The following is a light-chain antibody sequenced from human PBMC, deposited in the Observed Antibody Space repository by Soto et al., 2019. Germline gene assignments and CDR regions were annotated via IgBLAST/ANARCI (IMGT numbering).Light chain of an antibody. Sequence: IHLTQSPSFLSPSIGESVTMTCRASQVISTSLAWYQVKPGKAPKLLIYAASTLESGVPSRFSATVSGTEFSLTITSLQPEDFATYYCQQLFDSPITFGQGTRLEI. CDR3: QQLFDSPIT. CDR2: AAS. V-gene: IGKV1-9*01. CDR1: QVISTS. J-gene: IGKJ5*01.